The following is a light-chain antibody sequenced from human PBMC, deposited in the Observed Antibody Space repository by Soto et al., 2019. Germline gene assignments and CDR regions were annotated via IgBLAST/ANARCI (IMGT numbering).Light chain of an antibody. CDR2: EVS. CDR3: SSYTSSSTYV. J-gene: IGLJ1*01. V-gene: IGLV2-14*01. CDR1: SSDVGGYIY. Sequence: QSALTQPASVSGSPGQSIAISCTGTSSDVGGYIYVSWYQQHPGTAPKLIICEVSSRPSGVSNRFSGSKSGNTASLTISGLQAEDEADYYCSSYTSSSTYVFGAGTKVTVL.